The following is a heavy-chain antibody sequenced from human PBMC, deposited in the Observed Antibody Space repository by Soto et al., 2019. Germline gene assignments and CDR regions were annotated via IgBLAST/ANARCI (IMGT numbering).Heavy chain of an antibody. CDR1: GYTFTIYY. V-gene: IGHV1-46*01. CDR2: INPSGGST. Sequence: ASVKVSCKASGYTFTIYYMHCVRQSPLQWLDWMGIINPSGGSTSYAQKFQGRVTMTRDTSTSTVYMELSSLRSEDTAVYYCARDKLGYYYDSSGYFERKNWFDPWGQGTLVTVSS. D-gene: IGHD3-22*01. CDR3: ARDKLGYYYDSSGYFERKNWFDP. J-gene: IGHJ5*02.